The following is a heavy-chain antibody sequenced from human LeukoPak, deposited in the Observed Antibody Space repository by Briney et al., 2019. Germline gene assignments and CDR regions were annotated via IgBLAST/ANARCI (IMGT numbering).Heavy chain of an antibody. V-gene: IGHV4-38-2*02. D-gene: IGHD4-17*01. CDR2: IYRSGST. CDR3: ARGTYGYYMDV. J-gene: IGHJ6*03. CDR1: NYSISNSLY. Sequence: PSETLSLTCSGSNYSISNSLYWGWLRQPPGKGLEWIGSIYRSGSTFYNPSLKSRVTISLDTSKNQFSLKMSSVTAADTAVYFCARGTYGYYMDVWGKGTTVTVSS.